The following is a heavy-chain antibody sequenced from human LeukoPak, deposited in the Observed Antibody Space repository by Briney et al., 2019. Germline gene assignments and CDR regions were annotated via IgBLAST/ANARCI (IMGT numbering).Heavy chain of an antibody. CDR2: ISSSSSYI. CDR3: ARERLSEWELGRGAFDI. CDR1: GFAFSSYS. J-gene: IGHJ3*02. D-gene: IGHD1-26*01. V-gene: IGHV3-21*01. Sequence: GGSLRLSCAASGFAFSSYSMNWVRQAPGKGLEWVSSISSSSSYIYYADSVKGRFTISRDNAKNSLYLQMNSLRAEDTAVYYCARERLSEWELGRGAFDIWGQGTMVTVSS.